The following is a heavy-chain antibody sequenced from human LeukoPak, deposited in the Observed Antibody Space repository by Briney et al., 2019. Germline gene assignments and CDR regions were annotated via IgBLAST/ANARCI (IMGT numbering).Heavy chain of an antibody. V-gene: IGHV1-2*02. J-gene: IGHJ3*02. Sequence: ASVKVSCKASGYTFTSYDINWVRQAPGQGLEWMGWINPNSGGTNYAQKFQGRVTMTRDTSISTAYMELSGLRSDDTAVYYCARVRVTYYYDSSGPPDAFDIWGQGTMVTVSS. CDR3: ARVRVTYYYDSSGPPDAFDI. D-gene: IGHD3-22*01. CDR2: INPNSGGT. CDR1: GYTFTSYD.